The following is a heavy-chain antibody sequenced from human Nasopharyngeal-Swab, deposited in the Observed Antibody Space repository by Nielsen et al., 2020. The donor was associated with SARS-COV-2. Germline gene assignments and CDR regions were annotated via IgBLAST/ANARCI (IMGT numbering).Heavy chain of an antibody. V-gene: IGHV3-21*01. Sequence: VRQASGKGLEWVSSISSSSSYIYYADSVKGRFTISRDNAKNSLYLQMNSLRAEDTAVYYCARLQWLDTGIDAFDIWGQGTMVTVSS. D-gene: IGHD6-19*01. J-gene: IGHJ3*02. CDR3: ARLQWLDTGIDAFDI. CDR2: ISSSSSYI.